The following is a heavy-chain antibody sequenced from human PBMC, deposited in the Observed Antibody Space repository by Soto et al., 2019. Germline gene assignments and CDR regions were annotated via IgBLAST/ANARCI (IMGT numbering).Heavy chain of an antibody. CDR1: GYSFTSCA. CDR2: INTDSGTT. Sequence: QVQVVQSGAEVKKPGASVRLSCKTSGYSFTSCALHWVRQAPGQGFEWMGWINTDSGTTKYSQKFQGRVTITRDASASTAYRELRSLSSEDTTIYYCVRDRAADWYLDLWGRGTLVTVSS. CDR3: VRDRAADWYLDL. V-gene: IGHV1-3*04. J-gene: IGHJ2*01. D-gene: IGHD6-25*01.